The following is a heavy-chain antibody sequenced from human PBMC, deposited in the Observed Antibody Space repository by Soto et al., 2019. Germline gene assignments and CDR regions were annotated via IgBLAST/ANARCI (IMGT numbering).Heavy chain of an antibody. V-gene: IGHV3-11*01. D-gene: IGHD4-4*01. CDR3: ASSHSNYIDY. Sequence: PGGSLRLSCAASGFTFSDYYMSWIRQAPGKGLEWLSYSSISGSTINYADSVKGRFTISRDNAKNSLYLQMNILRAEDTAVYYCASSHSNYIDYWGQGTLVTVSS. J-gene: IGHJ4*02. CDR1: GFTFSDYY. CDR2: SSISGSTI.